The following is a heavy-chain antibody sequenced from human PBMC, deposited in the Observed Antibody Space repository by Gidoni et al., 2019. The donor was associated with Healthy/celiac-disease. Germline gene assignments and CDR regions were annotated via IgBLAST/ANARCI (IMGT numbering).Heavy chain of an antibody. D-gene: IGHD1-7*01. J-gene: IGHJ4*02. Sequence: QVQLVESGGGLVKPGGSLRPSCSASGFTFSDYYMRWIRQAPGKGMEWVSYISSSGSTRDYADAVKGRFTIYRDNAKNSLYLQMNSLRAEDTAVYYCARAAGRITGTTLGFDYWGQGTLVTVSS. CDR3: ARAAGRITGTTLGFDY. CDR1: GFTFSDYY. CDR2: ISSSGSTR. V-gene: IGHV3-11*01.